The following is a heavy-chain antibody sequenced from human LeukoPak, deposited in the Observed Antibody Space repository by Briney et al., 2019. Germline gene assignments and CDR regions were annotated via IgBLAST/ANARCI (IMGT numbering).Heavy chain of an antibody. CDR1: GFTFSSYW. Sequence: PGGSLRPSCAASGFTFSSYWMHWVRQAPGKGLVWVSRINSDGSSTSYADSVKGRFTISRDNAKNTLYLQMNSLRAEDTAVYYCARGTAMAPYYYYYHYMDVWGKGTTVTVSS. D-gene: IGHD5-18*01. CDR3: ARGTAMAPYYYYYHYMDV. V-gene: IGHV3-74*01. CDR2: INSDGSST. J-gene: IGHJ6*03.